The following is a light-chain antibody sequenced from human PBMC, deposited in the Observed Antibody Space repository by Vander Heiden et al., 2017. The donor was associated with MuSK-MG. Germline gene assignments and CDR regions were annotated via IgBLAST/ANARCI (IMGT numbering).Light chain of an antibody. CDR2: GAS. CDR1: QSVSTNF. J-gene: IGKJ4*01. CDR3: QQYGSSIT. V-gene: IGKV3-20*01. Sequence: EIVLTQSPGTLSLSPGERATLSCRASQSVSTNFLAWYQQRPGQSPRLLIYGASSRANGIPDRFSGSGYVTDFTLTSSRREHGDFAVYYVQQYGSSITFGGGTKVEIK.